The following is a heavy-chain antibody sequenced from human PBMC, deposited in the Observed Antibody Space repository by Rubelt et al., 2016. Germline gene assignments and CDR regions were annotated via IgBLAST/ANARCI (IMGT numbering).Heavy chain of an antibody. CDR3: ARDQGPVNYYGMEV. D-gene: IGHD3-16*02. Sequence: QVQLVQSGGEVKKSGDSVKVSCKASGYTFTTYGISWVRQAPGQGLEWMGWIRTSNGGTRYAQKFQGRVTITTDTATNSVYMELRSLRSDDSAWYCWARDQGPVNYYGMEVWGQGTTVTVSS. V-gene: IGHV1-18*01. CDR1: GYTFTTYG. J-gene: IGHJ6*02. CDR2: IRTSNGGT.